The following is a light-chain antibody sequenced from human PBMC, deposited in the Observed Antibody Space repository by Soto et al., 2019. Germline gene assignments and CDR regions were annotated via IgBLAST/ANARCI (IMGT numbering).Light chain of an antibody. J-gene: IGKJ4*01. CDR2: GAS. CDR1: QTVSNTY. Sequence: EIVLTPFPGALSLSPGERVTLSCRASQTVSNTYFAWYQQKSGQAPKFLIYGASNRATGIPDRFSGSGSGTAFTLTISRLEPEDFAVYYWQQYGALPPTFGGGTKVEIK. V-gene: IGKV3-20*01. CDR3: QQYGALPPT.